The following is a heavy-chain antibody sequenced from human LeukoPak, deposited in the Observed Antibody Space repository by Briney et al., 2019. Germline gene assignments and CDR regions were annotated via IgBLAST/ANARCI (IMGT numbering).Heavy chain of an antibody. D-gene: IGHD6-19*01. Sequence: ASVKVSCKASGGTFSSYAISWVRQAPGQGLEWMGGIIPIFGTANYAQKFQGRVTITADESTSTAYMELSSLRSEDTAVYYCARGLAVAGTGNWFDPWGQGTLVTVSS. CDR2: IIPIFGTA. V-gene: IGHV1-69*13. J-gene: IGHJ5*02. CDR3: ARGLAVAGTGNWFDP. CDR1: GGTFSSYA.